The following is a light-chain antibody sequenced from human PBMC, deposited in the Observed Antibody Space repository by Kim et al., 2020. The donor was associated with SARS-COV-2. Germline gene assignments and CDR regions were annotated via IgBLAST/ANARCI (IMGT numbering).Light chain of an antibody. CDR3: HQYGSSFT. V-gene: IGKV3-20*01. CDR2: GAS. J-gene: IGKJ3*01. Sequence: LAPGERATLSCRASRSVSSTFLAWYQQRPGQAPRLLIYGASSRATGIPDRFSGSGSGTDFTLTISRLEPEDFAVYFCHQYGSSFTFGPGTKVDIK. CDR1: RSVSSTF.